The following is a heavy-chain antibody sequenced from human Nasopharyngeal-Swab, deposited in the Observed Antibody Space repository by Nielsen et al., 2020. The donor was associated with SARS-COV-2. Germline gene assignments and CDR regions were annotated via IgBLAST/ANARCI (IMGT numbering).Heavy chain of an antibody. Sequence: SLKISCAASGFTFDDYAMHWVRQAPGKGLEWVSGIRWNSGSIGYADAVKGRFTISRDNAKNSLYLQMNSLRAEDTALYYCAKQGRRIYDILTGYPLGYYYYMDVWGKGTTVTVSS. D-gene: IGHD3-9*01. CDR3: AKQGRRIYDILTGYPLGYYYYMDV. CDR1: GFTFDDYA. J-gene: IGHJ6*03. CDR2: IRWNSGSI. V-gene: IGHV3-9*01.